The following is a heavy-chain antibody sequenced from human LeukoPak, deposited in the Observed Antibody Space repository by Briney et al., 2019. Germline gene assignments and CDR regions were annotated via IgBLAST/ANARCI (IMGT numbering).Heavy chain of an antibody. CDR1: GFTFSSYW. CDR3: ATSSYYYDSSGYYQEGFFDY. V-gene: IGHV3-74*01. J-gene: IGHJ4*02. CDR2: INSDGSST. D-gene: IGHD3-22*01. Sequence: PGGSLRLSCAASGFTFSSYWMHWVRPAPGKGLVWVSRINSDGSSTSYADSVKGRFTISRDNAKNTQYLQMNSLTAEDTAVYYCATSSYYYDSSGYYQEGFFDYWGQGTLVTVSS.